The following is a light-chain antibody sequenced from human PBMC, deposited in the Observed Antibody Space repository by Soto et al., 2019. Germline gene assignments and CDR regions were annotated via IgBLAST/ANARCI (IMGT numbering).Light chain of an antibody. CDR1: SSNIGTNT. CDR2: NNN. J-gene: IGLJ1*01. V-gene: IGLV1-44*01. Sequence: QSVLTQPPSASGTPGQRVTISCSGSSSNIGTNTVNWYLQLPGTDPKLLIDNNNQRPSGVPERFSGSKSGTSASLAISGLQSEDEANYYCAAWDDSLNGFVLFGSGTKLTVL. CDR3: AAWDDSLNGFVL.